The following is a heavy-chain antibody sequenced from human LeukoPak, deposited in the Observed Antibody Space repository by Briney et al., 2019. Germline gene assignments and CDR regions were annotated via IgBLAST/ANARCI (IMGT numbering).Heavy chain of an antibody. Sequence: ASVKVSCKASGGTFSSYAISWVRQAPGQGLEWMGGIIPIFGTANYAQKFQGRVTITADESTSTAYMELSSLRSEVTAVYYCASEGSSSNYYFDYWGQGTLVTVSS. CDR1: GGTFSSYA. CDR2: IIPIFGTA. CDR3: ASEGSSSNYYFDY. J-gene: IGHJ4*02. D-gene: IGHD6-13*01. V-gene: IGHV1-69*13.